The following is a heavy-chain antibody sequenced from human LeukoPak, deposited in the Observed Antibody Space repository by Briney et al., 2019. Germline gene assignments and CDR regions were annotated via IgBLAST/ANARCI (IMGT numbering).Heavy chain of an antibody. Sequence: SETLSLTCTVSGGSIGSYYWSWIRQPPGKGLEWIGYIYYSGSANYNPSLKSRVTISVDTSKNQFSLKLSSVTAADTAVYYCARGVKVPGTFDPWGQGTLVTVSS. J-gene: IGHJ5*02. CDR2: IYYSGSA. D-gene: IGHD2-2*01. CDR1: GGSIGSYY. CDR3: ARGVKVPGTFDP. V-gene: IGHV4-59*12.